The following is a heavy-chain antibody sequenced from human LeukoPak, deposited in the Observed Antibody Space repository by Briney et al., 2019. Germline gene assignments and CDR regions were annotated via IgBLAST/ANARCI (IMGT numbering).Heavy chain of an antibody. CDR2: IKQDGSEK. Sequence: PGGSLRLSCAASGFTFSSYWMSWVRQAPGKGLEWVSNIKQDGSEKYYVDSVKVRFTISRDNVKTSLYVQMDSLRAEDTAVYYCGRGIAARHPDYYYGMGVWGQGTTVTVSS. V-gene: IGHV3-7*01. CDR1: GFTFSSYW. J-gene: IGHJ6*02. CDR3: GRGIAARHPDYYYGMGV. D-gene: IGHD6-6*01.